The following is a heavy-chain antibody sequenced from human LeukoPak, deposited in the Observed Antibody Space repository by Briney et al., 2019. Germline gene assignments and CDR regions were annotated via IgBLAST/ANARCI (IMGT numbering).Heavy chain of an antibody. Sequence: TGGSLRLSCAASGFTFSSYWMHWVRQAPGEGLVWVSRFNTDGSGTTYADSVKGRFTISRDNTKNTLYLQVNSLTAEDTAVYYCAREVAVPGQYYFDSWGQGTLITVSP. CDR3: AREVAVPGQYYFDS. CDR2: FNTDGSGT. V-gene: IGHV3-74*01. J-gene: IGHJ4*02. CDR1: GFTFSSYW. D-gene: IGHD6-19*01.